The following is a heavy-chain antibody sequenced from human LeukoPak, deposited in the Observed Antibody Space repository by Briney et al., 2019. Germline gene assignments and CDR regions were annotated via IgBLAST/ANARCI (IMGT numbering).Heavy chain of an antibody. D-gene: IGHD2-21*01. J-gene: IGHJ4*02. Sequence: GGSLRLSCAASGFSFSGYGMHGVRQAPGEGLQWVAFIRYHGINKYYADSVKGRFTISRDNSKNTLFLDMNSLSVEDTGVYYCAKFHKIWDSGDHDYFDSWGQGTLVTVSS. V-gene: IGHV3-30*02. CDR2: IRYHGINK. CDR1: GFSFSGYG. CDR3: AKFHKIWDSGDHDYFDS.